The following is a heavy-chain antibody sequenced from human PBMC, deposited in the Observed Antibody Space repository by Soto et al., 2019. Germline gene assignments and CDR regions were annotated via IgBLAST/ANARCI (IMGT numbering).Heavy chain of an antibody. Sequence: PSETLSLTCTVSGGSISSYYWSWIRQPPGKGLEWIGYIYYSGSTNYNPSVKGRFTISRDNSKNTLYLQMNSLRAEDTAVYYCARGIAPIRTHDAFDIWGQGTMVTVSS. CDR2: IYYSGST. V-gene: IGHV4-59*12. CDR1: GGSISSYY. CDR3: ARGIAPIRTHDAFDI. J-gene: IGHJ3*02. D-gene: IGHD6-13*01.